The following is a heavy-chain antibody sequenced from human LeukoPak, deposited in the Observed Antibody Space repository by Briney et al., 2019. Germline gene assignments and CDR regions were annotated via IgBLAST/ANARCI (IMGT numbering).Heavy chain of an antibody. CDR1: GFSFSDYY. D-gene: IGHD3-10*01. CDR3: ASGLIGFGELLSFDC. CDR2: ISNSGSTI. Sequence: GGSLRLSCAASGFSFSDYYMTWIRQAPGKGLEWVSYISNSGSTIYYADSVKGRFTISRDNAKNSLYLQMNSLRAEDTAVYYCASGLIGFGELLSFDCWGQGTLVTVSS. J-gene: IGHJ4*02. V-gene: IGHV3-11*01.